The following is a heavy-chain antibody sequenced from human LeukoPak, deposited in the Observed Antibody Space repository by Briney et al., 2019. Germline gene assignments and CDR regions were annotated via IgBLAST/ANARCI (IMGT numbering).Heavy chain of an antibody. D-gene: IGHD2-2*02. J-gene: IGHJ6*02. CDR3: ARDAHVGYCSSTSCYTGV. CDR1: GGSISSSSYY. V-gene: IGHV4-39*07. CDR2: IYYSGST. Sequence: PSETLSLTCTVSGGSISSSSYYWGWIRQPPGKGLEWIGSIYYSGSTYYNPSLKSRVTISVDTSKNQFSLKLSSVTAADTAVYYCARDAHVGYCSSTSCYTGVWGQGTTVTVSS.